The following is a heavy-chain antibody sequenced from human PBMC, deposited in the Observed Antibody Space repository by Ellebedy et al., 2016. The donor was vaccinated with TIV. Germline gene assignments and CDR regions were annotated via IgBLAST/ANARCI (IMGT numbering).Heavy chain of an antibody. CDR1: GGSISSSSYY. D-gene: IGHD2-2*01. CDR3: ATSSSNSWAIMDI. CDR2: LYYSGST. Sequence: GSLRLSXTVSGGSISSSSYYWGWIRQPPGKGLEWIRNLYYSGSTYYNPSLKSRVTISVDTSKNQFSLKLSSVTAADTAVYYCATSSSNSWAIMDIWGQGTMVTVSS. V-gene: IGHV4-39*01. J-gene: IGHJ3*02.